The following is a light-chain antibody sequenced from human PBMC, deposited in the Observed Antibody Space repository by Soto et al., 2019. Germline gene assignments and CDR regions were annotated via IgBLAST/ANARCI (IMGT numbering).Light chain of an antibody. Sequence: NFMLTQPHSVSESPGKTVTISCTGSSGSIASNYVQWYQQRPGSAPTAVIYEDNQRHSGVPDRFSGSIDRSSNSASLTISGLKTEDEADYYCKSYDSSSVVFGGGTKLTVL. CDR1: SGSIASNY. V-gene: IGLV6-57*02. J-gene: IGLJ2*01. CDR2: EDN. CDR3: KSYDSSSVV.